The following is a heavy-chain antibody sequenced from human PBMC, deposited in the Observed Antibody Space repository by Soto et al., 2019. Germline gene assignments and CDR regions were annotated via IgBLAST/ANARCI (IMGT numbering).Heavy chain of an antibody. V-gene: IGHV4-39*01. CDR2: IYYSGST. CDR3: ACHYYYYMDV. J-gene: IGHJ6*03. CDR1: GGSIRSSSYY. Sequence: TSETLSLTCTVSGGSIRSSSYYWGWIRQPPGKGLEWIGSIYYSGSTYYNPSLKSRVTISVDTSKNQFSLKLSSVTAADTAVYYCACHYYYYMDVWGKGTTVTVSS.